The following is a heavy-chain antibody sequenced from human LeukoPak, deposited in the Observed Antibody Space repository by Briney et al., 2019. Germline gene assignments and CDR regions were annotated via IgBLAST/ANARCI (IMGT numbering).Heavy chain of an antibody. D-gene: IGHD3-10*01. V-gene: IGHV3-30*02. CDR3: AKDSRITMVRGVIGHFDY. J-gene: IGHJ4*02. CDR2: IRYDGSNK. CDR1: GFTFSSYG. Sequence: PGGSLRLSCAASGFTFSSYGMHGVRQARGKGLEWVASIRYDGSNKYCADAVKGRLTIPRDNSKHTLHVQMNSLRAEDTAVYYCAKDSRITMVRGVIGHFDYWGQGNLVTVSS.